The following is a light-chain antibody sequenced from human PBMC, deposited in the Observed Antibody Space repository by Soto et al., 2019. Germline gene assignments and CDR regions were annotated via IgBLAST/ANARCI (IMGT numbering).Light chain of an antibody. Sequence: DIVMTQSPDSLAVSLGERATINCKSSQSLLANCNNKNCLAWYQHKPGQPPKMLILWASTRESGVPDRFSGSESGTDFTLTISSLEPEDFALYYCQQRSNWPWTFGQGTNVEIK. J-gene: IGKJ1*01. CDR1: QSLLANCNNKNC. CDR3: QQRSNWPWT. CDR2: WAS. V-gene: IGKV4-1*01.